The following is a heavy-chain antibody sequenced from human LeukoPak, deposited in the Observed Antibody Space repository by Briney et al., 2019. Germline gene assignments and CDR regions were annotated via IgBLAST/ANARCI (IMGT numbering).Heavy chain of an antibody. CDR1: GYTFTSYG. Sequence: ASVKVSCKASGYTFTSYGISWVRQAPGQGLEWMGWISAHNGNTDYAQKLQGRVTMTTDTSTSTAYMELRSLRSDDTAVCYCARISGSYQKIDYWGQGTLVTVSS. CDR3: ARISGSYQKIDY. D-gene: IGHD1-26*01. CDR2: ISAHNGNT. J-gene: IGHJ4*02. V-gene: IGHV1-18*01.